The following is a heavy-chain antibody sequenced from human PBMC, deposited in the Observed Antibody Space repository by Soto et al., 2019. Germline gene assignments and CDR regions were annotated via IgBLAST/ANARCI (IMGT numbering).Heavy chain of an antibody. D-gene: IGHD3-9*01. CDR1: GYTFTGYY. CDR2: INPNSGGT. J-gene: IGHJ4*02. V-gene: IGHV1-2*04. CDR3: AREDILTGYYNGGLDY. Sequence: SVKGSCKASGYTFTGYYMHWGRQAPVQGLEWMGWINPNSGGTNYAQKFQGWVTMTRDTSISTAYMELSRLRSDDTAVYYCAREDILTGYYNGGLDYWGQGTLVTVSS.